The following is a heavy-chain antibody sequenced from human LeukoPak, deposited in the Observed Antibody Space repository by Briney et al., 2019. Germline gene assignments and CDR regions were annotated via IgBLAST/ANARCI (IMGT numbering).Heavy chain of an antibody. D-gene: IGHD1-14*01. Sequence: GASVKVSCKASGGTFSSYAISWVRQAPGQGLEWMGRIIPIFGTANYAQKFQGRVTITTDESTSTAYMELSRLRSDDTAVYYCARDRYGGFDYWGQGTLVTVSS. CDR3: ARDRYGGFDY. J-gene: IGHJ4*02. V-gene: IGHV1-69*05. CDR1: GGTFSSYA. CDR2: IIPIFGTA.